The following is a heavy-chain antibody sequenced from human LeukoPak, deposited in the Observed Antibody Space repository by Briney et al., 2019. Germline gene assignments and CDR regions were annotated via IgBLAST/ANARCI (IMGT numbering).Heavy chain of an antibody. CDR3: ARGHLRIAAAGPFDY. D-gene: IGHD6-13*01. CDR2: ISSSSSTI. Sequence: GGSLRLSCAASGFTFSSYSMSWVRQAPGKGLEWVSYISSSSSTIYYADSVKGRFTISRDNAKNSLYLQMNSLRAEDTAVYYCARGHLRIAAAGPFDYWGQGTLVTVSS. J-gene: IGHJ4*02. CDR1: GFTFSSYS. V-gene: IGHV3-48*04.